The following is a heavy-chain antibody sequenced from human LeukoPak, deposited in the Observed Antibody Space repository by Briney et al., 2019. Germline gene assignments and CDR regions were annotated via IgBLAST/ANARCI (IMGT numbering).Heavy chain of an antibody. Sequence: ASVKVSCKTSGYTFTDFGITWVRQAPGQGLEWMGWISAYNGNTNYAQKLQGRVTMTTDTSTSTAYMALRSLRSDDAAVYYCARDWSESGIAVADYFDYWGQGTLVTVSS. CDR2: ISAYNGNT. V-gene: IGHV1-18*01. D-gene: IGHD6-19*01. CDR1: GYTFTDFG. CDR3: ARDWSESGIAVADYFDY. J-gene: IGHJ4*02.